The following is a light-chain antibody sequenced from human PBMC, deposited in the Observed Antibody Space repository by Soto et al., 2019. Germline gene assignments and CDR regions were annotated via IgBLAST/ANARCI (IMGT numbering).Light chain of an antibody. CDR1: QSVNSTF. Sequence: EIVLTQSPGTLSLSPGERATLSCRASQSVNSTFLAWYQQKPGQAPRLLIYSASSRATGIPDMFSGSGSGTDFTLTISTLEPEDFAVYYCHQYGSSPLTFGPGTKVDIK. CDR2: SAS. V-gene: IGKV3-20*01. CDR3: HQYGSSPLT. J-gene: IGKJ3*01.